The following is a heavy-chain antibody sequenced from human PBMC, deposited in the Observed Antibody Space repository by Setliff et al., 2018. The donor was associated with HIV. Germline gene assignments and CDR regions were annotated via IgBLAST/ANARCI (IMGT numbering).Heavy chain of an antibody. CDR1: GYIFTNYD. CDR2: MNPNSGNT. CDR3: ARRSGYDAFDI. J-gene: IGHJ3*02. Sequence: ASVKVSCKASGYIFTNYDINWVRQATGQGLEWMGWMNPNSGNTGYAQKFQGRVTITRNTSISTAYMELSSLRSDDTAVYFCARRSGYDAFDIWGQGTMGTVSS. V-gene: IGHV1-8*01. D-gene: IGHD3-3*01.